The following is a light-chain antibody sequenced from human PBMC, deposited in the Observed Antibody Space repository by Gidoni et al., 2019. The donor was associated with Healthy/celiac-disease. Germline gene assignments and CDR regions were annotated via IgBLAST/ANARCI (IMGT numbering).Light chain of an antibody. Sequence: DIVLTQSPDSLAVSLGERATINCKSSQSVLSSSNNKNYVAWYQQKPGQPPKLLIYWASTRESGVPDRFSGSGSGTDFTLTISSLQAEDVAVYYCQQYYSTSYTFGQGTKLEIK. V-gene: IGKV4-1*01. J-gene: IGKJ2*01. CDR1: QSVLSSSNNKNY. CDR3: QQYYSTSYT. CDR2: WAS.